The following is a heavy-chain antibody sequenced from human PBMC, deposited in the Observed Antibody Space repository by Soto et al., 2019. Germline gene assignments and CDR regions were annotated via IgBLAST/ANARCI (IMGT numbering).Heavy chain of an antibody. D-gene: IGHD3-10*01. J-gene: IGHJ3*02. Sequence: KSGESLKLSCKGSGYSFTSYWIGWVRQMPGKGLEWMGIIYPGDSDTRYSPSFQGQVTISADKSISTAYLQWSSLKASDTAMYYCASPRGEGNDAFDIWGQGTMVTVSS. CDR2: IYPGDSDT. CDR1: GYSFTSYW. V-gene: IGHV5-51*01. CDR3: ASPRGEGNDAFDI.